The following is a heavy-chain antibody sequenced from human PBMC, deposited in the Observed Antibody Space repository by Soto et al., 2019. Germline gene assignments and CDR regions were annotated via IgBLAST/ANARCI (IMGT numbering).Heavy chain of an antibody. D-gene: IGHD3-22*01. CDR1: GGTFSSYA. CDR2: IIPIFGTA. Sequence: QVQLVQSGAEVKKPGSSVKVSCKASGGTFSSYAISWVRQAPGQGLEWMGGIIPIFGTANYAQKFQGRVTITADESTSTAYMELSSVRYEDTAVYHCARPYDSSGYALYYFDYWGQGTLVTVSS. CDR3: ARPYDSSGYALYYFDY. J-gene: IGHJ4*02. V-gene: IGHV1-69*12.